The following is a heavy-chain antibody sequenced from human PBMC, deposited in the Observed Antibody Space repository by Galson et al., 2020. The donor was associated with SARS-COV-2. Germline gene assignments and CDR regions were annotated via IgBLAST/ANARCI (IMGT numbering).Heavy chain of an antibody. J-gene: IGHJ4*02. V-gene: IGHV3-23*01. D-gene: IGHD2-15*01. CDR3: ARDHSSRYYFDS. CDR1: GFTFSTYA. Sequence: GESLKISCEASGFTFSTYAMAWVRQAPGTGLEWVSSISGSGNTPYYADSVKGRFTISRDNSKSTLYLQMNSLRADDTAVYYCARDHSSRYYFDSWGQGSLVTVSS. CDR2: ISGSGNTP.